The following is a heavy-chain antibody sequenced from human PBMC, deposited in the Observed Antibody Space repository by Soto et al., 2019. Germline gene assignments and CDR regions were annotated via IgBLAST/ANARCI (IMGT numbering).Heavy chain of an antibody. Sequence: EVQLVESGGGLVQPGGSLRLSCAASGFTFSSYWMSWVRQAPGKGLEWVANIKQDGSEKYYVDSVKGRFTISRDNAKNSLYLQMNSRRAEDTAVYYCARGYCSGGSCYPDDYWGQGTLVTVSS. CDR1: GFTFSSYW. D-gene: IGHD2-15*01. J-gene: IGHJ4*02. CDR3: ARGYCSGGSCYPDDY. V-gene: IGHV3-7*01. CDR2: IKQDGSEK.